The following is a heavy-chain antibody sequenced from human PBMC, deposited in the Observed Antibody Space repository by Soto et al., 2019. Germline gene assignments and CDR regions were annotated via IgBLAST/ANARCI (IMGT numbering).Heavy chain of an antibody. CDR3: ARGSTVRVKGYFFDY. V-gene: IGHV4-59*01. J-gene: IGHJ4*01. D-gene: IGHD4-17*01. CDR1: GDSSTANY. CDR2: IYKIGYT. Sequence: SETLSLTCTVSGDSSTANYCTWIRQPPWRGLEYIGYIYKIGYTNYYPSFKSRVAISLETSKNQFSLTMTSVTTADTAVYYCARGSTVRVKGYFFDYCGHGTLITVSS.